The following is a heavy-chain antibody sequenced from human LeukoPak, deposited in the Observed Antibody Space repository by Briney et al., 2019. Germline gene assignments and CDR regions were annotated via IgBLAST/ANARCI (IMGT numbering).Heavy chain of an antibody. V-gene: IGHV1-2*02. CDR3: ARSGLYGSGRKFDY. CDR1: GYTFTGYY. J-gene: IGHJ4*02. CDR2: INPNSGGT. Sequence: ASVKVSCKASGYTFTGYYMHWVRQAPGQGLEWMGWINPNSGGTNYAQKFQGRVTMTRDTSISTAYMELSRLRSDDTAVYYCARSGLYGSGRKFDYWGQGTLVTVSS. D-gene: IGHD3-10*01.